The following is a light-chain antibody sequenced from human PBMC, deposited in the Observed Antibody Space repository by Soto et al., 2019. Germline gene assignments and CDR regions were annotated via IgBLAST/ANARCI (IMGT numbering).Light chain of an antibody. Sequence: DIPLTQSRSFLSASVGDRVTITCRASQGIGSSLAWYQQKPGNAPKILIYAAATLQGGVPSRFSGSGSGTEFTLTISSVQPEDFASYYCQHLNSYPREVTFGGGTKVEIK. CDR3: QHLNSYPREVT. CDR2: AAA. V-gene: IGKV1-9*01. J-gene: IGKJ4*01. CDR1: QGIGSS.